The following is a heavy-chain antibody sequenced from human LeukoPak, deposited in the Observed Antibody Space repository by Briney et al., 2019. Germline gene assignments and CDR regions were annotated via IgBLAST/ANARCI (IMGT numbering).Heavy chain of an antibody. CDR3: ARAGVVPAASDAFDI. D-gene: IGHD2-2*01. CDR1: GYTFTSYY. J-gene: IGHJ3*02. CDR2: INPSGGST. V-gene: IGHV1-46*01. Sequence: SVKVSCKASGYTFTSYYMHWVRQAPGQGLEWMGIINPSGGSTSYAQKFQGRVTMTRDTSTSTVYMELSSLRSEDTAVYYCARAGVVPAASDAFDIWGQGTMVTVSS.